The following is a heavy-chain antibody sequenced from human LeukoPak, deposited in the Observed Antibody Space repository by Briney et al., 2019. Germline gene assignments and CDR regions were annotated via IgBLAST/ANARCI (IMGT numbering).Heavy chain of an antibody. D-gene: IGHD6-13*01. CDR1: GGTFSSYT. V-gene: IGHV1-69*04. CDR2: IIPILGIA. Sequence: ASVKVSCKASGGTFSSYTISWVRQAPGQGLEWMGRIIPILGIANYAQKFQGRVTITADKSTSTAYMELSSLRSEDTAVYYCARDRQYSNSWYELGAFDIWGQGTMVTVSS. CDR3: ARDRQYSNSWYELGAFDI. J-gene: IGHJ3*02.